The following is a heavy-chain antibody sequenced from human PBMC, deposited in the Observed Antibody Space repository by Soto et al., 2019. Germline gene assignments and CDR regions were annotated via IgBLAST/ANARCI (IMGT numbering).Heavy chain of an antibody. CDR3: AGPGYSSQDY. CDR1: GFTFSSFA. V-gene: IGHV3-23*01. CDR2: ISGSGDGT. Sequence: GGSLRLSCSASGFTFSSFALSWVRQAPGMELEWVSAISGSGDGTDYADSVKGRFTISRDNSKNTLYLQMNSLRAEDTAVYYCAGPGYSSQDYWGQGALVTVSS. D-gene: IGHD5-18*01. J-gene: IGHJ4*02.